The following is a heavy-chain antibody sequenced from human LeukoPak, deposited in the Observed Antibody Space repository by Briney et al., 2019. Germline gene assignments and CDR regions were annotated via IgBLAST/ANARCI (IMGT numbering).Heavy chain of an antibody. V-gene: IGHV4-34*01. CDR2: INHSGGT. J-gene: IGHJ4*02. CDR3: ARDLLRIDY. D-gene: IGHD4-17*01. Sequence: SETLSLTCAVYGGSFSGYYWSWIRQPPGKGLEWIGEINHSGGTNYNPSLKSRVTISVDTSKNQFSLKLSSVTAADTAVYYCARDLLRIDYWGQGTLVTVSS. CDR1: GGSFSGYY.